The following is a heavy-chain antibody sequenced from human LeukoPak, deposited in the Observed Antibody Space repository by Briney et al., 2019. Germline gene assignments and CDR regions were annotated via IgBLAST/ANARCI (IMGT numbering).Heavy chain of an antibody. CDR1: GFTFSNAW. CDR3: ATETNGRHYDY. D-gene: IGHD1-14*01. CDR2: IGPTGSDR. V-gene: IGHV3-21*06. Sequence: GGSLRLSCAASGFTFSNAWMNWVRQAPGKGLEWVASIGPTGSDRYHADSIKGRFTISRDNANNFLYLQMNSLRAEDTAVYYCATETNGRHYDYWGQGTLLTASS. J-gene: IGHJ4*02.